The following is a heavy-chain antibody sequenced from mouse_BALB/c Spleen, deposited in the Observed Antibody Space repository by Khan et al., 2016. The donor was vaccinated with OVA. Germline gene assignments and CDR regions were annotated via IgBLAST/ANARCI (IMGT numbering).Heavy chain of an antibody. D-gene: IGHD2-12*01. CDR1: GFTISSYG. CDR2: IDSNGGST. CDR3: ARSAI. Sequence: EVELVESGGGLVQPGGSLKRSCAASGFTISSYGMSSVSQNPDKRLELVATIDSNGGSTDYQDSVKRRFTFTGDSATNELYLQMRTLKSEETAINYCARSAIWGQGTTLTVSS. J-gene: IGHJ2*01. V-gene: IGHV5-6-3*01.